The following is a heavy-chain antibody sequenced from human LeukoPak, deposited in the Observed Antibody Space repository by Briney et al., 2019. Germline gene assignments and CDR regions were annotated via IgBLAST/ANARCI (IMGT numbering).Heavy chain of an antibody. CDR3: ARRLASTMYYFDY. V-gene: IGHV5-51*01. J-gene: IGHJ4*02. Sequence: GESLKISCKGSGYSFTSYWIGWVRLMPGKGLEWMGIIYPGDSDTRYSPSFQGQVTISADKSISTAYLQWSSLKASDTVMYYCARRLASTMYYFDYWGQGTLVTVSS. D-gene: IGHD3-10*02. CDR2: IYPGDSDT. CDR1: GYSFTSYW.